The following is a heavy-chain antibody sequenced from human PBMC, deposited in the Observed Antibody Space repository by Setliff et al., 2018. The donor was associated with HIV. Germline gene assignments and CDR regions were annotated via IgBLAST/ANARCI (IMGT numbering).Heavy chain of an antibody. CDR1: GGSISSLY. CDR2: IYHSGRT. Sequence: PSETLSLTCTVSGGSISSLYWTWIRQAPGKGLEWIGYIYHSGRTNYNPSLKSRVTISLETSKNQFSLKLRSVTAADTAVYYCAREGGYYDSSGYPVGWFDPWGQGTLVTVPQ. CDR3: AREGGYYDSSGYPVGWFDP. J-gene: IGHJ5*02. D-gene: IGHD3-22*01. V-gene: IGHV4-59*11.